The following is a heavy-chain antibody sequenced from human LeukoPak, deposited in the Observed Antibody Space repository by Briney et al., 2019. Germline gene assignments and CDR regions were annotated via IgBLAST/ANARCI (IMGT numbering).Heavy chain of an antibody. CDR2: ISYDGSNK. Sequence: SCKASGGTFSSYAMHWVRQAPGKGLEWVAVISYDGSNKYYADSVKGRFTISRDNSKNTLYLQMNSLRAEDTAVYYCARDQLGYCSSTSCSTGPFDYWGQGTLVTVSS. J-gene: IGHJ4*02. D-gene: IGHD2-2*01. V-gene: IGHV3-30*04. CDR1: GGTFSSYA. CDR3: ARDQLGYCSSTSCSTGPFDY.